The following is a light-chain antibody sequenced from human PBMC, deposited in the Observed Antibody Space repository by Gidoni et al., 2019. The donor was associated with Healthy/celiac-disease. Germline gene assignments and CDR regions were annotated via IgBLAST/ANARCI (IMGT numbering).Light chain of an antibody. J-gene: IGKJ5*01. Sequence: DIVMTQSPLYLPVTPGEPAYISCRSSQSLLHSNGYNYLDWYLQKPGQSPQLLIYLGSNRASGVPDRFSGSGSGTDFTLKISRVEAEDVGVYYCMQALQTPITFGQGTRLEIK. V-gene: IGKV2-28*01. CDR2: LGS. CDR3: MQALQTPIT. CDR1: QSLLHSNGYNY.